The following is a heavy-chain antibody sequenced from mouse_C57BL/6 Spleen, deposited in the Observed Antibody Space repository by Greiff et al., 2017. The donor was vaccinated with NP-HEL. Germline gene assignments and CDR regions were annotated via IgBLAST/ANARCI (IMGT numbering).Heavy chain of an antibody. CDR2: IWRGGST. CDR3: AKRASLFDYAMDC. Sequence: QVQLQQSGPGLVQPSQSLSITCTVSGFSLTSYGVHWVRQSPGKGLEWLGVIWRGGSTDYNAAFMSRLSITKDNSKSQVFFKMSSLQADDTAIYYCAKRASLFDYAMDCWGQGTSVTVSS. J-gene: IGHJ4*01. V-gene: IGHV2-5*01. CDR1: GFSLTSYG. D-gene: IGHD3-1*01.